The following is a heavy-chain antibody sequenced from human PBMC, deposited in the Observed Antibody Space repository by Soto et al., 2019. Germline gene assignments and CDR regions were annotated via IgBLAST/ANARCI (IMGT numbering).Heavy chain of an antibody. J-gene: IGHJ3*02. Sequence: SETLSLTCTVSGGSISSYYWSWIRQPPGKGLEWIGYIYYSGSTNYNPSLKSRVTISVDTSKNQFSLKLSSVTAADTAVYYCARNQGFYYGWGRGGVFDIGGQGKRVTVSS. V-gene: IGHV4-59*01. CDR2: IYYSGST. CDR1: GGSISSYY. D-gene: IGHD3-10*01. CDR3: ARNQGFYYGWGRGGVFDI.